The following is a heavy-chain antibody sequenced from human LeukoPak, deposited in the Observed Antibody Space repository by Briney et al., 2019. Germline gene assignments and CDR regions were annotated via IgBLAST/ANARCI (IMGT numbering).Heavy chain of an antibody. CDR3: ARTAPSYYFDY. Sequence: SETLSLTCAVYGGSFSGYYWSWIRQPPGKGLEWIGEINHSGSTNYNPSLKSRVTISVDTSKNQFSLKLSSVTAADTAVYYCARTAPSYYFDYWGQGTLVTVSS. J-gene: IGHJ4*02. D-gene: IGHD2-21*02. V-gene: IGHV4-34*01. CDR1: GGSFSGYY. CDR2: INHSGST.